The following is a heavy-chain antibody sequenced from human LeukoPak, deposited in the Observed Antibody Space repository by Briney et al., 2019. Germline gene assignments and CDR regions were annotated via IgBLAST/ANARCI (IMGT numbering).Heavy chain of an antibody. CDR1: GFTFSGFS. CDR3: ARGSLGSWFFFDY. V-gene: IGHV3-23*01. J-gene: IGHJ4*02. CDR2: ISRSGDAT. Sequence: GGSLRLFCAASGFTFSGFSMAWVGQAPGGGPEGVLTISRSGDATYYAASVKGRFTISRDNSWNTLYLQMSSLRVDDTALYYCARGSLGSWFFFDYWGQGTLVTASS. D-gene: IGHD6-13*01.